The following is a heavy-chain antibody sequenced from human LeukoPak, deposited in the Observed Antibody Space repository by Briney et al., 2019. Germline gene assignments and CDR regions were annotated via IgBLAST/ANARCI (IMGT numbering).Heavy chain of an antibody. J-gene: IGHJ5*02. Sequence: SVKVSCKASGGTFSSYAISWVRQAPGQGLEWMGGIIPIFGTANYAQKFQGRVTITADKSTSTAYMELSSLRSEDTAVYYCARSSRGRYCSGGSCYFNWFDPWGQGTLVTVSS. CDR2: IIPIFGTA. CDR1: GGTFSSYA. D-gene: IGHD2-15*01. CDR3: ARSSRGRYCSGGSCYFNWFDP. V-gene: IGHV1-69*06.